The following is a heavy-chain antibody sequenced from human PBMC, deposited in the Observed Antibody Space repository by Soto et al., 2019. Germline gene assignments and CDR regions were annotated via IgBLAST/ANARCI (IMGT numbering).Heavy chain of an antibody. CDR1: GYTLTELS. J-gene: IGHJ6*02. Sequence: ASVKVSCKVSGYTLTELSMHWVRQAPGKGLEWMGGFDPEDGETIYAQKFQGRVTMTEDTSTDTAYMELSSLRSEDTAVYYCATDRAYCGGDCYNGMDVWGQGTTVTVSS. CDR2: FDPEDGET. CDR3: ATDRAYCGGDCYNGMDV. D-gene: IGHD2-21*02. V-gene: IGHV1-24*01.